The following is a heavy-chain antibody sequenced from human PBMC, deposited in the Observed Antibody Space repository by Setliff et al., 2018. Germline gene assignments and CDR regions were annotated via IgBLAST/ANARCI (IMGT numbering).Heavy chain of an antibody. V-gene: IGHV4-34*09. Sequence: SSETLSLTCAVYGGSFSGYYWSWIRQPPGKGLEWIGEINHSGSTNYNPSLKSRVTISVDTSKNQFFLKLSSVTAADTAVYYCARDTLLRGSRRSMDVWGKGTTVTVSS. CDR1: GGSFSGYY. CDR2: INHSGST. CDR3: ARDTLLRGSRRSMDV. D-gene: IGHD3-10*01. J-gene: IGHJ6*03.